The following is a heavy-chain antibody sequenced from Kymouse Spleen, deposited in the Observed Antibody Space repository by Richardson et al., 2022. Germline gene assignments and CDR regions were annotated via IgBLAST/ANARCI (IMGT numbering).Heavy chain of an antibody. CDR1: GGSFSGYY. CDR3: ARGEVRGVIAYYYGMDV. CDR2: INHSGST. Sequence: QVQLQQWGAGLLKPSETLSLTCAVYGGSFSGYYWSWIRQPPGKGLEWIGEINHSGSTNYNPSLKSRVTISVDTSKNQFSLKLSSVTAADTAVYYCARGEVRGVIAYYYGMDVWGQGTTVTVSS. D-gene: IGHD3-10*01. V-gene: IGHV4-34*01. J-gene: IGHJ6*02.